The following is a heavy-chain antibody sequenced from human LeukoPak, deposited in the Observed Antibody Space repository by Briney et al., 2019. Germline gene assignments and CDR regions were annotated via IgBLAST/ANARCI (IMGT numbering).Heavy chain of an antibody. Sequence: PGGSLRLSCAASGFTFSSYGMHWVRQAPGKGLEWVAVISYDGSNKYYADSVKGRFTISRDNSKNTLYLQMNSLRAEDTAVYYCAKVGRSGWPDFDYWGQGTLVTVSS. CDR2: ISYDGSNK. D-gene: IGHD6-19*01. CDR3: AKVGRSGWPDFDY. J-gene: IGHJ4*02. V-gene: IGHV3-30*18. CDR1: GFTFSSYG.